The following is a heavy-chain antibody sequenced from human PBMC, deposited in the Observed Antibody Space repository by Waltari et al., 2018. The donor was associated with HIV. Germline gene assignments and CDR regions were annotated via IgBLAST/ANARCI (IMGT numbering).Heavy chain of an antibody. CDR1: GFPFSRYE. V-gene: IGHV3-48*03. CDR3: ARDRTQAFDI. Sequence: EVQLVESGGGLVQPGGSLRLSCAASGFPFSRYEMNWVRQAPGKGLEWVSYISSSGSTIYYADSVKGRFTISRDNAKNSLYLQMNSLRAEDTAVYYCARDRTQAFDIWGQGTMVTVSS. J-gene: IGHJ3*02. CDR2: ISSSGSTI.